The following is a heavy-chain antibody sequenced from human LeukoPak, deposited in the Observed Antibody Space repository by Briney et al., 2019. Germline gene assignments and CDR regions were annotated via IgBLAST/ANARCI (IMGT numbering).Heavy chain of an antibody. CDR2: IFYSGST. D-gene: IGHD3-10*01. CDR1: GGSISTSNYY. Sequence: SETLSLTCTVSGGSISTSNYYWGWIRQPPGKGLEWIGNIFYSGSTYYSPSLKSRVTISLDTSRNQFSLELNSVTAADTAVYYCAKSNGSGLVDIWGQGTMVTVSS. J-gene: IGHJ3*02. V-gene: IGHV4-39*07. CDR3: AKSNGSGLVDI.